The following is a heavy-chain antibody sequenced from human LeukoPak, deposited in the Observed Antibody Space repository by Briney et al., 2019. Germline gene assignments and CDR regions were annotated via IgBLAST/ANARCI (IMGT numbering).Heavy chain of an antibody. CDR1: GFTFDNYA. Sequence: PGGSLRLSCAASGFTFDNYAMTWVRQAPGKGLEWVSGISGSGDNTYYADSVKGRFTISRDNAKNTLYLQMNSLRAEDTAVYYCAKDWSNYGGNSEAAFDIWGQGTMVTVSS. CDR2: ISGSGDNT. J-gene: IGHJ3*02. D-gene: IGHD4-23*01. V-gene: IGHV3-23*01. CDR3: AKDWSNYGGNSEAAFDI.